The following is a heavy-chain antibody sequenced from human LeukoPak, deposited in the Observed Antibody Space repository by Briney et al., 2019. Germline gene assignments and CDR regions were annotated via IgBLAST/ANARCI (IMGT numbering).Heavy chain of an antibody. J-gene: IGHJ4*02. CDR3: ARHEKLGQFDY. Sequence: PSETLSLTCTVSSGSISSYYWSWIRQPPGKGLEWIGYVYYSGSANYNPSLKSRVTISVDTSKNQFSLKLSSVTAAVTAVYYCARHEKLGQFDYWGQGTLVTVSS. V-gene: IGHV4-59*08. CDR2: VYYSGSA. D-gene: IGHD3-10*01. CDR1: SGSISSYY.